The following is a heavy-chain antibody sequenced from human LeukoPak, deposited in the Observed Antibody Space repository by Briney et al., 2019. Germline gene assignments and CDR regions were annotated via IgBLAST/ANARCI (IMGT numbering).Heavy chain of an antibody. CDR3: ARDPRAYYYGSGSYEPSDY. CDR1: GFTFSSYS. J-gene: IGHJ4*02. CDR2: ISSSSSYI. Sequence: GGSLRLSCAASGFTFSSYSMKWVRQAPGKGLEWVSSISSSSSYIYYADSAKGRFTISRDNAKNLLYLQMNSLRAEDTAVYYCARDPRAYYYGSGSYEPSDYWGQGTLVTVSS. D-gene: IGHD3-10*01. V-gene: IGHV3-21*01.